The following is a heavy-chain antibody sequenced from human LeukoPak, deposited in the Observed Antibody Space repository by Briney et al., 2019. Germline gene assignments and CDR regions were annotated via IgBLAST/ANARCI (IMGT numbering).Heavy chain of an antibody. J-gene: IGHJ4*02. CDR3: ASSQWVVPGSD. CDR2: IYHSGST. CDR1: GGSISSGGYY. V-gene: IGHV4-30-2*01. D-gene: IGHD6-19*01. Sequence: MPSQTLSLTCTVSGGSISSGGYYWSWLRQPPGMGLAWIGYIYHSGSTYYNPSLKSRVNISVNRSKNQLSLKLSSGTPADTAVYYCASSQWVVPGSDCGQGALVIVSS.